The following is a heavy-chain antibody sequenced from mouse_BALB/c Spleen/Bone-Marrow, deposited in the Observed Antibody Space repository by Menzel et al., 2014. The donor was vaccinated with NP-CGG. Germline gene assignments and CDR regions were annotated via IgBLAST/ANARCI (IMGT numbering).Heavy chain of an antibody. D-gene: IGHD2-1*01. Sequence: EVQLQQSGPELVKPGASVEMSCKASGYTFTAYNIHWVKQSHGKSLEWIGYIYPYNGVTGYNQKFKTKATLTVDNSSITAYMELRSLTSEDSAVYYCARGLWGNYYFDYWGQGTTLTVSS. V-gene: IGHV1S29*02. CDR3: ARGLWGNYYFDY. J-gene: IGHJ2*01. CDR2: IYPYNGVT. CDR1: GYTFTAYN.